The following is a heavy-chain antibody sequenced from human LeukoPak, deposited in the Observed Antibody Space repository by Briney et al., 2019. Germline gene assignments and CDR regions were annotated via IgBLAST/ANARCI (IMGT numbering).Heavy chain of an antibody. D-gene: IGHD5-18*01. Sequence: PGGSLRLSCAASGFTFSSYAMSWVRQAPGKGLEWVAAISGSGGSTYYADSVKGRFTISRDNSKNTLYLPMNSLRAEDTAVYYCAKGYSYGPSKYYFDYWGQGTLVTVSS. CDR1: GFTFSSYA. J-gene: IGHJ4*02. CDR3: AKGYSYGPSKYYFDY. CDR2: ISGSGGST. V-gene: IGHV3-23*01.